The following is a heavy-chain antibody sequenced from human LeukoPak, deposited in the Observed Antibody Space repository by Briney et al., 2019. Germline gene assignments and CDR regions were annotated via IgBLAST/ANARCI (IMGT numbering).Heavy chain of an antibody. CDR2: ISSSSSYI. Sequence: SGGSLRLSCAASGFTFSSYGMHWVRQAPGKGLEWVSFISSSSSYIYYADSVKGRFTISRDNAKNSLYLQMNSLRAEDTAVYYCARGSSSWYYFDYWGQGTLVTVSS. V-gene: IGHV3-21*01. D-gene: IGHD6-13*01. J-gene: IGHJ4*02. CDR1: GFTFSSYG. CDR3: ARGSSSWYYFDY.